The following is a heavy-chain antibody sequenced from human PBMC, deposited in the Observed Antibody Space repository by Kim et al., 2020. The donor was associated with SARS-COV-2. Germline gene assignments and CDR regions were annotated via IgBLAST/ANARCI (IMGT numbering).Heavy chain of an antibody. J-gene: IGHJ3*02. CDR3: ARGAPVAVAGTGAFDI. V-gene: IGHV3-11*06. Sequence: SVKGRFTISRDNAKNSLYLQMNSLRAEDTAVYYCARGAPVAVAGTGAFDIWGQGTMVTVSS. D-gene: IGHD6-19*01.